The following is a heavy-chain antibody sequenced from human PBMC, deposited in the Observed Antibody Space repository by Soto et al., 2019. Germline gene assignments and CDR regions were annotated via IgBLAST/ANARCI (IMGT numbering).Heavy chain of an antibody. Sequence: EVQVVESGGGLVQPGGSLRLSCAASGFTFSSYWMSWVRQAPGKGLEWVANIKEDGSEKSYVDSVKGRFTISRDNAKNSLVLQRTSLRVEDTAVDYCGTHSRSRALYWGQGTLVTVSS. CDR3: GTHSRSRALY. CDR1: GFTFSSYW. CDR2: IKEDGSEK. V-gene: IGHV3-7*01. J-gene: IGHJ1*01. D-gene: IGHD3-22*01.